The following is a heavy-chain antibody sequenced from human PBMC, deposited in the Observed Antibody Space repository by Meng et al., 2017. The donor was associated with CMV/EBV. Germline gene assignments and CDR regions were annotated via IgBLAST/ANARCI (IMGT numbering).Heavy chain of an antibody. J-gene: IGHJ4*02. CDR3: AKDPSFEYSSSFDY. CDR1: GFTFSSYA. CDR2: ISGSGGST. D-gene: IGHD6-6*01. Sequence: GESLKISCAASGFTFSSYAMSWVRQAPGKGLEWVSAISGSGGSTYYADSVKGRFTISRDNSKNTLYLQMNSLRAEDTAVCYCAKDPSFEYSSSFDYWGQGTLVTVSS. V-gene: IGHV3-23*01.